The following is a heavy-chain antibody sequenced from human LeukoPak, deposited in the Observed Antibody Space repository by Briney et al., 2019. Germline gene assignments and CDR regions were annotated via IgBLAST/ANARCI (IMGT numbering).Heavy chain of an antibody. Sequence: GASVKVSCKASGYTFTGYYMHWVRQAPGQGLEWMGWINPNSGGTNYAQKFQGRVTMTRDTSISTAYMALSRLRSDDTAVYYCARWESNTAMVDDAFDIWGQGTMVTVSS. J-gene: IGHJ3*02. CDR3: ARWESNTAMVDDAFDI. V-gene: IGHV1-2*02. CDR1: GYTFTGYY. D-gene: IGHD5-18*01. CDR2: INPNSGGT.